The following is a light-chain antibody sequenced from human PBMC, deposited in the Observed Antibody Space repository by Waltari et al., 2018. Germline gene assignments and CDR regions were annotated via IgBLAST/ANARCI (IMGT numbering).Light chain of an antibody. J-gene: IGLJ2*01. CDR2: SND. CDR3: AVWHDSLKGVL. V-gene: IGLV1-44*01. CDR1: TTNTGSKP. Sequence: QSVLTQPPSASGTPGQRVTISCPGSTTNTGSKPENWYQRLPGTAPKLLIYSNDQRPSGVPDRFSGSKSGTSASLAISGLQSEDEADYYCAVWHDSLKGVLFGGGTKLTVL.